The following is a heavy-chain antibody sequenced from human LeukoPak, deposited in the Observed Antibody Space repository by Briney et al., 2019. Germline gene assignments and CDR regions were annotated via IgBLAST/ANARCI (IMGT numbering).Heavy chain of an antibody. V-gene: IGHV3-23*01. CDR1: GFTFSSYA. CDR2: ISGSGGST. J-gene: IGHJ4*02. D-gene: IGHD6-19*01. Sequence: PGGSLRLSCAASGFTFSSYAMSWVRQAPGKGLEWVSGISGSGGSTYYADSVKGRFTISRDNSKNTLYLQMNSLRAEDTAVYYCAKLGYSSGWYSFFDYWGQGTLVTVSS. CDR3: AKLGYSSGWYSFFDY.